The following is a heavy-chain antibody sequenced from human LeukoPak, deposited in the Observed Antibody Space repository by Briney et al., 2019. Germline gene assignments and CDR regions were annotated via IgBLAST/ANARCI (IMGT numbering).Heavy chain of an antibody. V-gene: IGHV1-69*01. CDR2: IIPIFGTA. Sequence: SVKVSCKASGGTFISYAISWVRQAPGQGLEWMGGIIPIFGTANYAQKFQGRVTITADESTSTAYMELSSLRSEDTAVYYCATKRMYSNFDYYYYYMDVWGKGTTVTVSS. CDR1: GGTFISYA. J-gene: IGHJ6*03. D-gene: IGHD4-11*01. CDR3: ATKRMYSNFDYYYYYMDV.